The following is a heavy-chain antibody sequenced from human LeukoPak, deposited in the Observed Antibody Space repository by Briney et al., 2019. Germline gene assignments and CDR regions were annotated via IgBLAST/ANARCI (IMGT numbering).Heavy chain of an antibody. D-gene: IGHD6-19*01. V-gene: IGHV1-8*03. CDR2: MNPNSGNT. CDR1: GYTFTSYD. Sequence: GASVKVSCKASGYTFTSYDINWVRRATGQGLEWMGWMNPNSGNTGYAQKFQGRVTITRNTSISTAYMELSSLRSEDTAVYYCARDSYSSGWYGGENQFDYWGQGTLVTVSS. CDR3: ARDSYSSGWYGGENQFDY. J-gene: IGHJ4*02.